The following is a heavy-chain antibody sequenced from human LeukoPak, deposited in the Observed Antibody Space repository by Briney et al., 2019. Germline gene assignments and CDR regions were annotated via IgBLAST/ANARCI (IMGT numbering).Heavy chain of an antibody. D-gene: IGHD6-13*01. J-gene: IGHJ4*02. V-gene: IGHV3-30*18. CDR1: GFTFSSYG. CDR3: AKDLGAAADNTLDY. CDR2: ISYDGSNK. Sequence: PGGSLRLSCAASGFTFSSYGMHWVRRAPGKGLEWVAVISYDGSNKYYADSVKGRFTISRDNSKNTLYLQMNSLRAEDTAVYYCAKDLGAAADNTLDYWGQGTLVTVSS.